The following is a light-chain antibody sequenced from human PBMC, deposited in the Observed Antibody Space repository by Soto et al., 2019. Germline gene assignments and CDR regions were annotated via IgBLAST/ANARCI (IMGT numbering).Light chain of an antibody. Sequence: IQMTQSPSSLSASVGDRVTVTCRASQTIKKYLNWYQCKPGKAPRLLIYDASSLLSGVPSRFSGSGSGTDFTLTIASLQPEDFSTYYCQQSDSTPYTFGQGTKVEI. CDR1: QTIKKY. CDR3: QQSDSTPYT. J-gene: IGKJ2*01. CDR2: DAS. V-gene: IGKV1-39*01.